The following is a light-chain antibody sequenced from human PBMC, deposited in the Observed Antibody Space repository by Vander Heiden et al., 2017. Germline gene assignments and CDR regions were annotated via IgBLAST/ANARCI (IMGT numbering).Light chain of an antibody. CDR2: DAS. J-gene: IGKJ1*01. Sequence: DIQMTQSPSSLSASVGDRVTITCQASQDISNYLNWYQQKPVKAPKLLIYDASNLETGVPSRFSGSGSGTDFTFTISSLQPEDIATYYCQQYDNLPTWTFGQGTKVEIK. V-gene: IGKV1-33*01. CDR3: QQYDNLPTWT. CDR1: QDISNY.